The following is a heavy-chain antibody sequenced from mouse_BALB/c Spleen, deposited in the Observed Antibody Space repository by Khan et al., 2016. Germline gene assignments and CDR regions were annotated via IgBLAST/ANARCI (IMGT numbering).Heavy chain of an antibody. CDR2: INSNGGST. J-gene: IGHJ1*01. CDR3: ARNYYGSSPWYFDV. CDR1: GFTFSSYG. V-gene: IGHV5-6-3*01. D-gene: IGHD1-1*01. Sequence: EVELVESGGGLVQPGGSLKLSCAASGFTFSSYGMSWVRQTPDKRLELVATINSNGGSTYYPDSVKGRFTISRDNAKNTLYLQMSSLKSEDTAMYYCARNYYGSSPWYFDVWGAGTTVTVSS.